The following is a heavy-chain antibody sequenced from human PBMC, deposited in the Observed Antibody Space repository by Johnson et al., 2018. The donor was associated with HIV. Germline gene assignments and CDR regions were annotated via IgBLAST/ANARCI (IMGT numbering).Heavy chain of an antibody. V-gene: IGHV3-20*04. J-gene: IGHJ3*02. D-gene: IGHD3-22*01. CDR1: GFTFDDYG. CDR3: ARHPTDPSMIVVGPDAFDI. Sequence: VQLVESGGGVVRPGGSLRLSCAASGFTFDDYGMSWVRQAPGKGLEWVSGINWNGGSTGYADSVKGRFTISRDNAKNSLYLQMNSLSAEDTALYYCARHPTDPSMIVVGPDAFDIWGQGTMVTVSS. CDR2: INWNGGST.